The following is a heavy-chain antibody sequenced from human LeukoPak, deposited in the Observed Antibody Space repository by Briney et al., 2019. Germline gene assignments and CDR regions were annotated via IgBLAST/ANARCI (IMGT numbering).Heavy chain of an antibody. D-gene: IGHD5-24*01. CDR3: AREDGYNFNY. CDR1: GGSISSYY. J-gene: IGHJ4*02. V-gene: IGHV4-59*01. Sequence: SETLSLTCTVSGGSISSYYWSWIRQPPGKGLEWIGYIYYSGSTNYNPSLKSRVTISVDTSKNQFSLKLSSVTAADTAVYYRAREDGYNFNYWGQGTLVTVSS. CDR2: IYYSGST.